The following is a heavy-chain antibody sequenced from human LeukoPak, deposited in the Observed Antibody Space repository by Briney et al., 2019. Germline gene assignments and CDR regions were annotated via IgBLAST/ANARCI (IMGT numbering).Heavy chain of an antibody. CDR2: IKSDGSST. CDR3: ARRVLADY. CDR1: GFTFSSYW. V-gene: IGHV3-74*01. J-gene: IGHJ4*02. Sequence: PGGSLRLSCAASGFTFSSYWMHWVRQAPGKGLVWVSRIKSDGSSTSYADSVKGRFTISRDNSKNTLYLQMNSLRAEDTAVYYCARRVLADYWGRGTRVTVSS.